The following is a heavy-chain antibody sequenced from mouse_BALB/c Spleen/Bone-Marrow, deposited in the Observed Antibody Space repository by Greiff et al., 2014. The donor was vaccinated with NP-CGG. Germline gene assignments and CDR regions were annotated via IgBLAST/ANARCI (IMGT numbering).Heavy chain of an antibody. D-gene: IGHD2-10*02. V-gene: IGHV5-4*02. CDR1: GFTFSDYY. CDR3: ARSRMRYGAMDY. J-gene: IGHJ4*01. Sequence: DVQLVESGGGLVKPGGSLKLFCAASGFTFSDYYIYWLRQTPEKRLEWVATISDGGNYSYYPDSVKGRFTISRDNAKNNLYLQMSSLKSEDTAMYYCARSRMRYGAMDYWGQGTSVTVFS. CDR2: ISDGGNYS.